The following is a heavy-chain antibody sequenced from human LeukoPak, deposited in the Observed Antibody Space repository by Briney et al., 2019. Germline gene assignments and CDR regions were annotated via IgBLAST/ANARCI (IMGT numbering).Heavy chain of an antibody. CDR3: ARTRYYYNSRSYGAPYYFDY. V-gene: IGHV4-39*01. CDR1: GGSIGSNSYY. Sequence: SETLSLTCAVSGGSIGSNSYYWGWIRQPPGKGLEWIGSIYYSGSTYYNPSLKSRVTISVDTSKNQFSLKLSSVTAADTAVYYCARTRYYYNSRSYGAPYYFDYWGQGTLVTVSS. D-gene: IGHD3-10*01. J-gene: IGHJ4*02. CDR2: IYYSGST.